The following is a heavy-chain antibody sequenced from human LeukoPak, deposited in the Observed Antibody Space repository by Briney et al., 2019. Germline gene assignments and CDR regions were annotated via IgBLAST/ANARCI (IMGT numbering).Heavy chain of an antibody. Sequence: SETLSLTCAVSGGSISSSNWWSWVRQPPGKGLEWIGEIYHSGSTNYNPSLKSRVTISVDKSKNQFSLKLSSVTAADTAVYYCARDPNYDSSGYLGYYFDYWGQGTLVTVSS. CDR2: IYHSGST. J-gene: IGHJ4*02. D-gene: IGHD3-22*01. V-gene: IGHV4-4*02. CDR1: GGSISSSNW. CDR3: ARDPNYDSSGYLGYYFDY.